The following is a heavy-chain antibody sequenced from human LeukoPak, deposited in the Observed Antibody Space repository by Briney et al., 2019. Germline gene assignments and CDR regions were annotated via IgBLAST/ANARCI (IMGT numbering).Heavy chain of an antibody. CDR1: GFTFSSNY. V-gene: IGHV3-66*01. D-gene: IGHD5-12*01. CDR2: IYSGDNT. CDR3: ARNAGYGNYFDY. J-gene: IGHJ4*02. Sequence: PGGSLRLSCAASGFTFSSNYMSWVRQAPGKGLEWVSVIYSGDNTYYADSVKGRFTISRDNSKNTLYLQMNSLRAEDTAVYYCARNAGYGNYFDYWGQGTLVTVSS.